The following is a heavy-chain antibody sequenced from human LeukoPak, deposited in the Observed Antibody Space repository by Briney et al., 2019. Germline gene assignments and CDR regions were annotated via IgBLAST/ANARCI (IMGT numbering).Heavy chain of an antibody. CDR1: NYTFTGYG. D-gene: IGHD4-11*01. CDR3: ARDLSKLDY. Sequence: GASVKVSCKAFNYTFTGYGISWVRQAPGKGLEWMAWISPYNGKTLYAEKYQGRVTLTTETSTDAAFMELTSLTSDDTAVYYCARDLSKLDYWGQGTLVSVSS. J-gene: IGHJ4*02. V-gene: IGHV1-18*01. CDR2: ISPYNGKT.